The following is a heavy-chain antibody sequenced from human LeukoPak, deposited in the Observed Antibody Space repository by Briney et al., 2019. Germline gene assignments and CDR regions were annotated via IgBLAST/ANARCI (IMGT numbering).Heavy chain of an antibody. V-gene: IGHV1-69*13. D-gene: IGHD1-1*01. Sequence: SVKVSCKASGGTFSSYAISWVRQAPGQGLEWMGGIIPIFGTANYAQKFQGRVTITADESTSTAYMELRSLRSDDTAVYYCAREPRGWGGTITDGSDYWGQGTLVTVSS. CDR3: AREPRGWGGTITDGSDY. J-gene: IGHJ4*02. CDR1: GGTFSSYA. CDR2: IIPIFGTA.